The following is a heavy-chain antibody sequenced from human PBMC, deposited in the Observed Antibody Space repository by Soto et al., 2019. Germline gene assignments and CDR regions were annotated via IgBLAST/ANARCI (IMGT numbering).Heavy chain of an antibody. Sequence: SETLSLTCTVSGGSISSSSYYWGWIRQPPGKGLEWIGSIYYSGSTYYNPSLKSRVTISVDTSKNQFSLKLSSVTAADTAVYYCARQTPGYSSSWTTPWGCWFDPWGQGTLVTVSS. V-gene: IGHV4-39*01. J-gene: IGHJ5*02. CDR3: ARQTPGYSSSWTTPWGCWFDP. D-gene: IGHD6-13*01. CDR2: IYYSGST. CDR1: GGSISSSSYY.